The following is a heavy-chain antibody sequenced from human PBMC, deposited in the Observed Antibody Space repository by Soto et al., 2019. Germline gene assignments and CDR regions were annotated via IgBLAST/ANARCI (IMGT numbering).Heavy chain of an antibody. CDR3: SRFVGYGGSEYYFDT. CDR2: ISNDGNNN. CDR1: GFTFRSYA. Sequence: QVQPVESGGGVVQPGRSLRLSCVVSGFTFRSYAMHWVRQAPGKGLEWVAVISNDGNNNYHADSVKGRFTISRDNSKNTLYLHMDSLRAEDTALYYCSRFVGYGGSEYYFDTLGQGIQVIVST. D-gene: IGHD5-12*01. J-gene: IGHJ4*02. V-gene: IGHV3-30-3*02.